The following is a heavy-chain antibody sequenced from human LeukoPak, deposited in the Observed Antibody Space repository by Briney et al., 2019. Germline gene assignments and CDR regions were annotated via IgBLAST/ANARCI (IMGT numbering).Heavy chain of an antibody. CDR3: ARGPYYYGSGSYKAPDWFDP. Sequence: SETLSLTCNVSGDSISNYYWSWIRQPPGKGLEWIGSMYYSGSTNYNPSLKSRVTISVDTSKNQFSLKLSSVTAADTAVYYCARGPYYYGSGSYKAPDWFDPWGQGTLVTVSS. CDR2: MYYSGST. V-gene: IGHV4-59*08. J-gene: IGHJ5*02. D-gene: IGHD3-10*01. CDR1: GDSISNYY.